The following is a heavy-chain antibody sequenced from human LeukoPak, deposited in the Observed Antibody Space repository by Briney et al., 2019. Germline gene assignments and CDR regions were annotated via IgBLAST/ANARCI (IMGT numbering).Heavy chain of an antibody. CDR3: ATLRFLEWLLDDY. D-gene: IGHD3-3*01. CDR1: GGSISSYY. V-gene: IGHV4-59*06. J-gene: IGHJ4*02. Sequence: SETLSLTCTVSGGSISSYYWSWIRQPAGKGLEWIGYIYHSGSTYYNPSLKSRVTISVDRSKNQFSLKLSSVTAADTAVYYCATLRFLEWLLDDYWGQGTLVTVSS. CDR2: IYHSGST.